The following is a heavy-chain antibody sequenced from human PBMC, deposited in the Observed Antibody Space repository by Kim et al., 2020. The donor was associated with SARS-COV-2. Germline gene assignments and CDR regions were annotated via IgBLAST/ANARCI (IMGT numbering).Heavy chain of an antibody. J-gene: IGHJ4*02. Sequence: SETLSLTCTVSGGSIGGYCWSWIRQPPGEGLQWIASICSTDTTRYNPSLKSRVTISIDMSKNQFSLEMTSVTAPDTALYYCARHVQSRLPTTGIDYWGQGTLVTVSS. V-gene: IGHV4-59*08. D-gene: IGHD5-12*01. CDR1: GGSIGGYC. CDR2: ICSTDTT. CDR3: ARHVQSRLPTTGIDY.